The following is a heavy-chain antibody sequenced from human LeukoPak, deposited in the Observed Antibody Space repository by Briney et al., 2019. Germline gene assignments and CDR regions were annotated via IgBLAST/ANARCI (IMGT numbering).Heavy chain of an antibody. Sequence: GGSLRLSCAASGFTFSSYGMHWVRQAPGKGPEWVAVIRYDGSNKYYADSVNGRFTISRDNSKNTLYLQMRSLRAEDTAVYYCAKDLYDFWSGYYTGGFDYWGQGTLVTVYS. V-gene: IGHV3-30*02. J-gene: IGHJ4*02. CDR2: IRYDGSNK. CDR3: AKDLYDFWSGYYTGGFDY. D-gene: IGHD3-3*01. CDR1: GFTFSSYG.